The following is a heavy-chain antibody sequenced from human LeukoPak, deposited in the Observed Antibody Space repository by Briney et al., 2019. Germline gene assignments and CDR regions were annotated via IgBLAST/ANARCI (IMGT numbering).Heavy chain of an antibody. Sequence: GGSLRLSCAASGLTFRSHDMRWVRQAPGKGLEWVAGISANGGNTYYADSVKGRFTISRDNSKNTLYLQMNSLRAEDTAVYYCAKGGRYSSSWYYFDYWGQGTLVTVSS. CDR2: ISANGGNT. CDR3: AKGGRYSSSWYYFDY. J-gene: IGHJ4*02. V-gene: IGHV3-23*01. CDR1: GLTFRSHD. D-gene: IGHD6-13*01.